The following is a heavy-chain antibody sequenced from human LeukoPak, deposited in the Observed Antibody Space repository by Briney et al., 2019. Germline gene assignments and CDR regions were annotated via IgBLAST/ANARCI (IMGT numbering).Heavy chain of an antibody. Sequence: SETLSLTCTVSGGSISSYYWSWIRQPPGKGLEWIGYTYYSGSTNYNPSLKSRVTISVDTSKNQFSLKLSSVTAADTAVYYCTRARSSGWGHNFDYWGQGTLVTVSS. CDR1: GGSISSYY. CDR3: TRARSSGWGHNFDY. J-gene: IGHJ4*02. V-gene: IGHV4-59*01. CDR2: TYYSGST. D-gene: IGHD6-19*01.